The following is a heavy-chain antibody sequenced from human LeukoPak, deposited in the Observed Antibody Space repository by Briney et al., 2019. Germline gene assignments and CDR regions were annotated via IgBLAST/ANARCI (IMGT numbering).Heavy chain of an antibody. Sequence: SVKVSCRASGGTFSSYAISWVRQAPGQGLEWMGGIIPIFGTANYAQKFQGRVTITADESTSTAYMELSSLRSEDTAVYYCARGHYDILTGYYKDYYYYYGMDVWGKGTTVTVSS. D-gene: IGHD3-9*01. CDR1: GGTFSSYA. CDR2: IIPIFGTA. CDR3: ARGHYDILTGYYKDYYYYYGMDV. V-gene: IGHV1-69*01. J-gene: IGHJ6*04.